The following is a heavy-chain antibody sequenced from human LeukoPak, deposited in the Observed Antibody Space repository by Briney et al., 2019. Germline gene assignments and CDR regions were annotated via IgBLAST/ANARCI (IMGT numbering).Heavy chain of an antibody. CDR3: ARSAPASVVIKENWFDP. J-gene: IGHJ5*02. CDR1: GYTFTGHY. CDR2: INSDSGGT. D-gene: IGHD3-22*01. Sequence: ASVKVSCKASGYTFTGHYMHWVRQAPGQGLEWMGWINSDSGGTKYAQKFQGSVIMTRVTSISTAYMELSRLKSDDTAVYYCARSAPASVVIKENWFDPWGQGTLVTVSS. V-gene: IGHV1-2*02.